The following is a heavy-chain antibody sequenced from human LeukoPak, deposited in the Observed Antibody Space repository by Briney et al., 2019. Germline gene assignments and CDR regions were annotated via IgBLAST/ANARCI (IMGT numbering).Heavy chain of an antibody. CDR3: ARVPGGYCSSTSCRTYYYMDV. V-gene: IGHV1-69*05. J-gene: IGHJ6*03. CDR2: IIPIFGTA. D-gene: IGHD2-2*01. CDR1: GGTFSSYA. Sequence: SVKVSCKASGGTFSSYAISWVRQAPGQGLEWMGGIIPIFGTANYAQKLQGRVTMTTDTSTSTAYMELRSLRSDDTAVYYCARVPGGYCSSTSCRTYYYMDVWGKGTTVTVSS.